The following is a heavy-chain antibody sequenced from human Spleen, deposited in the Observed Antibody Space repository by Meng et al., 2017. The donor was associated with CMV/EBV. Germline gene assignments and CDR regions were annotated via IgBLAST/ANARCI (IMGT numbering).Heavy chain of an antibody. V-gene: IGHV3-30*03. J-gene: IGHJ4*02. CDR3: ARDGGGDYYYDSSALRHFDR. CDR1: GFTFSTYG. Sequence: GGSLRLSCAASGFTFSTYGMHWVRQAPGKGLEWVAVISYDGSRKLHTDSVKGRFTISKDNSKSTLWLQMNSLRAEDTAVYYCARDGGGDYYYDSSALRHFDRWGQGTLVTVSS. CDR2: ISYDGSRK. D-gene: IGHD3-22*01.